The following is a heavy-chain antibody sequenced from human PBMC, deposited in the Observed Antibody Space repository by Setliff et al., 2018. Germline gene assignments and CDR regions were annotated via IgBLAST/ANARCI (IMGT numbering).Heavy chain of an antibody. J-gene: IGHJ6*03. D-gene: IGHD3-3*01. CDR1: GFTVSSNY. V-gene: IGHV3-66*02. CDR3: ARDGGLLQFLEWSRSYMDV. CDR2: IYSGGST. Sequence: GGSLRLSCAVSGFTVSSNYMSWVRQAPGKGLEWVSVIYSGGSTYYTDSVKGRFTISRDNSKNTLYLQMNSLRAEDTAVYYCARDGGLLQFLEWSRSYMDVWGKGTTVTVSS.